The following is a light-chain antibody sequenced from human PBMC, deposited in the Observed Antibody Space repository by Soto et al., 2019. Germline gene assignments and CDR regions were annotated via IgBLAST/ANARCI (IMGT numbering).Light chain of an antibody. Sequence: QSALTQPASVSESPGQSITISCTGTSSDVGGYNYVSWYQQHPGKAPKLMIYDVSNRPSGVSNRFSGSKSGNTASLTISGLQAEHEADYYCSSYTSSSTLYVFGTGTKVTVL. CDR2: DVS. CDR3: SSYTSSSTLYV. J-gene: IGLJ1*01. CDR1: SSDVGGYNY. V-gene: IGLV2-14*01.